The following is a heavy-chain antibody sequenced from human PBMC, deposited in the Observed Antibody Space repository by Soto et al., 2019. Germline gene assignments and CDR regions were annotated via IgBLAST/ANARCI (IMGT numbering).Heavy chain of an antibody. J-gene: IGHJ3*01. CDR3: AFPRSTVVPYDVFDL. CDR1: GLTLSSHA. V-gene: IGHV3-23*01. CDR2: ISGSGAYT. D-gene: IGHD2-2*01. Sequence: EAQLLESGGGLAQPGGSLRLSCAGSGLTLSSHAMSWVRQAPGKGLEWVSAISGSGAYTNYADSVKGRFTISRDDSKNTLYLQMNSLRAEDTAVYYCAFPRSTVVPYDVFDLWGQGTMVTVSS.